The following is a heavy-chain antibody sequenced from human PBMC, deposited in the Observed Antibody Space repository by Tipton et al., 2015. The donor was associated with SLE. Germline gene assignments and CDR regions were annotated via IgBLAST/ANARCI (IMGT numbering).Heavy chain of an antibody. V-gene: IGHV4-61*02. Sequence: TLSLTCTVSGDSITSGPYYWSWIRQPAGRGLEWVGRIYSSGSTIYNPSLKSRVTLSLDMSNNQFSLRVRSVTAADTAVYYCARGGGSYYDYWGQGTLVTVSS. D-gene: IGHD1-26*01. CDR2: IYSSGST. J-gene: IGHJ4*02. CDR1: GDSITSGPYY. CDR3: ARGGGSYYDY.